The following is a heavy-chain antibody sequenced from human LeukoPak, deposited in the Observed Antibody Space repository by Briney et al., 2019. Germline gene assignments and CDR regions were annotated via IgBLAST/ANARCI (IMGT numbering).Heavy chain of an antibody. J-gene: IGHJ5*02. Sequence: PSETLSLTCTVSGGSISSHYWSWIRQPPGKGLEWIGYIYYSGSTNYNPSLKSRVTISVDTSKSQFSLKLSSVTAADTAVYYCARVGITGTTFDPWGQGTLVTVSS. CDR2: IYYSGST. V-gene: IGHV4-59*11. CDR1: GGSISSHY. CDR3: ARVGITGTTFDP. D-gene: IGHD1-7*01.